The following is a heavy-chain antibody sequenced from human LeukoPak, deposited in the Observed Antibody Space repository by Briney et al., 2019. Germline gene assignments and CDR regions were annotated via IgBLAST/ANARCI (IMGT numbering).Heavy chain of an antibody. CDR2: IIPILGIA. V-gene: IGHV1-69*04. CDR1: GGTFSSYA. CDR3: ARDYYYDSSGYYDAFDI. D-gene: IGHD3-22*01. J-gene: IGHJ3*02. Sequence: ASVKVSCKAPGGTFSSYAISWVRQAPGQGLEWMGRIIPILGIANYAQKFQGRVTITADKSTSTAYMELSSLRSEDTAVYYCARDYYYDSSGYYDAFDIWGQGTMVTVSS.